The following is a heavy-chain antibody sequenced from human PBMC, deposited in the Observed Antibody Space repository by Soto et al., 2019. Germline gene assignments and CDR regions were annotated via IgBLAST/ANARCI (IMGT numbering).Heavy chain of an antibody. D-gene: IGHD2-2*01. Sequence: PSETLSLTCAVYGGSFSDYYWYWIRQPPGKGLEWIGELHHSGSTNYNPSLKSRVTISLAKSKNQFSLKLSSVTAADTAVYYCAGSTKWYRVDFWGPGTLVTVSS. J-gene: IGHJ4*02. CDR2: LHHSGST. V-gene: IGHV4-34*01. CDR1: GGSFSDYY. CDR3: AGSTKWYRVDF.